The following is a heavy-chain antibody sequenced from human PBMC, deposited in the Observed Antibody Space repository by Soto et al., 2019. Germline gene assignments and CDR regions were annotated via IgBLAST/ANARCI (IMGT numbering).Heavy chain of an antibody. J-gene: IGHJ5*02. D-gene: IGHD4-17*01. CDR3: ARDDYGGNSS. V-gene: IGHV3-21*01. CDR2: ISSSSSYI. CDR1: GFTFSSYS. Sequence: EVQLVESGGGLVKPGGSLRLSCAASGFTFSSYSMNWVRQAPGKGLEWVSSISSSSSYIYYADSVKGRFTISRDNAKNSLYLQMISLRAEDPAVYYCARDDYGGNSSWGQGTLVTVSS.